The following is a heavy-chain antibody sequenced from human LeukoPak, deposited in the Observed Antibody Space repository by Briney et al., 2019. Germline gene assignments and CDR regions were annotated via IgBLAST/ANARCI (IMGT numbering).Heavy chain of an antibody. J-gene: IGHJ4*02. CDR1: GGSIINSGYY. CDR3: ARYSSTWAFDY. V-gene: IGHV4-39*01. Sequence: SETLSLTCTVSGGSIINSGYYWGWIRQPPGQGLEWLGNIYYTGNSNYNSSLKSRITISVDTSRNQFSLKLTSVTAADTAVYFCARYSSTWAFDYWGQGSLVTVSS. CDR2: IYYTGNS. D-gene: IGHD6-6*01.